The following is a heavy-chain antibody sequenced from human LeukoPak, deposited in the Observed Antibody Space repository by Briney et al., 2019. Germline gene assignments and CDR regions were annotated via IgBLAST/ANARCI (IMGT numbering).Heavy chain of an antibody. CDR2: ISGTGGTT. CDR1: GFTFSSYA. V-gene: IGHV3-23*01. CDR3: AKDGATVWGEGDY. D-gene: IGHD3-16*01. Sequence: GGSLRLSCAVSGFTFSSYAMSWVRQAPGKGLEWVSAISGTGGTTYYADSVKGRFTISRENSKNTLYLQMNSLRAEDTAVYYCAKDGATVWGEGDYWGQGTLVTVSS. J-gene: IGHJ4*02.